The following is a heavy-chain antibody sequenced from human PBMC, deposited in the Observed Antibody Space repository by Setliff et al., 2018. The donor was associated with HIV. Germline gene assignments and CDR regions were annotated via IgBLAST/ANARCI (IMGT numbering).Heavy chain of an antibody. CDR2: IKFDGSES. Sequence: PGGSLRLSCVASGLTFNRYWMSWVRQVPGKGLEWVSNIKFDGSESHYADSVKGRFIASTDNAKNSLFLQMNSLKAEDTAVYYCARSLTHGFSYGYWDSWGQGAQVTVSS. V-gene: IGHV3-7*03. D-gene: IGHD5-18*01. CDR1: GLTFNRYW. J-gene: IGHJ4*02. CDR3: ARSLTHGFSYGYWDS.